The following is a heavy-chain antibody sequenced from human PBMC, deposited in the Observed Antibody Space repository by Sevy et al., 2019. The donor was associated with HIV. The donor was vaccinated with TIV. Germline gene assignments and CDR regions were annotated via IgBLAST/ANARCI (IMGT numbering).Heavy chain of an antibody. Sequence: GGSLRLSCAASGFTFDDFAMHWVRQSPGKGLEWVSGINWDSGRMEYADSVKGRFTISRDNAKNSLYLQMNSLRHEDTAFYYCAKDRAASGPGWYFDLWGRGTLVTVSS. V-gene: IGHV3-9*01. CDR2: INWDSGRM. D-gene: IGHD6-13*01. J-gene: IGHJ2*01. CDR1: GFTFDDFA. CDR3: AKDRAASGPGWYFDL.